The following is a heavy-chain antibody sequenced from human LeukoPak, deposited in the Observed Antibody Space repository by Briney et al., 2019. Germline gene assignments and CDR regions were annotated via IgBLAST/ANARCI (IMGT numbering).Heavy chain of an antibody. V-gene: IGHV1-18*01. CDR3: ARGPRYCSSTSCLGDAFDI. CDR1: GYTFTSYG. J-gene: IGHJ3*02. D-gene: IGHD2-2*01. CDR2: ISAYNGNT. Sequence: ASVKVSCKASGYTFTSYGISWVRQAPGQGLEWMGWISAYNGNTNYAQKLQGRVTMTRNTSISTAYMELSNLRSEDTAVYYCARGPRYCSSTSCLGDAFDIWGQGTMVTVSS.